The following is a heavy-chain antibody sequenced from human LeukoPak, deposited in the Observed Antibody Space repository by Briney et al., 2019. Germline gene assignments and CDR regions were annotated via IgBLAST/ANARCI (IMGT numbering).Heavy chain of an antibody. J-gene: IGHJ6*02. CDR3: ATWGSSSSPLPSMDV. CDR2: IDPSGGGT. CDR1: GYTFTKYY. V-gene: IGHV1-46*01. D-gene: IGHD6-13*01. Sequence: ASVKVSCKASGYTFTKYYMHWVRQAPGQGLEWMGIIDPSGGGTTYAQQFQGRVTMARDTSTTTGYMELSSLRSEDTAVYYCATWGSSSSPLPSMDVWGQGTTVIVSS.